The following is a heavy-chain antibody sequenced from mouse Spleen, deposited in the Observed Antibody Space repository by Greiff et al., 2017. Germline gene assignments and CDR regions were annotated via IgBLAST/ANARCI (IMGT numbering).Heavy chain of an antibody. CDR1: GYTFTSYT. J-gene: IGHJ1*01. V-gene: IGHV1-4*01. CDR2: INPSSGYT. Sequence: LVESGAELARPGASVKMSCKASGYTFTSYTMHWVKQRPGQGLEWIGYINPSSGYTNYNQKFKGKATLTVDKSSSTAYMQLSSLTSEDSAVYYCARPYLRGYFDVWGAGTTVTVSS. CDR3: ARPYLRGYFDV.